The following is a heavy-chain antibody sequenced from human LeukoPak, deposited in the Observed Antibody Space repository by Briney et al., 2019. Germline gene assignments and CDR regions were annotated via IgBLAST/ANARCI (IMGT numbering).Heavy chain of an antibody. CDR3: ARDGIVSGYYHPYFDY. Sequence: PGGSLRLSCSSSGFIFDSYAMSWVRQAPGKGLEWVSAISSSGGSTYYADSVKGRFTISRDDSKNTLYLQMNSLRAEDTAVYYCARDGIVSGYYHPYFDYWGQGTLVTVSS. J-gene: IGHJ4*02. CDR2: ISSSGGST. CDR1: GFIFDSYA. V-gene: IGHV3-23*01. D-gene: IGHD3-22*01.